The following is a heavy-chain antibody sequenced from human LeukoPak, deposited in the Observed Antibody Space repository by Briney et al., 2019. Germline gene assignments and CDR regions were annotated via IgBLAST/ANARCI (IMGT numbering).Heavy chain of an antibody. Sequence: ASVKVSFKASGYTFTGYYMHWVRQAPGQGLEWMGWINPNSGGTNYAQKFQGRVTMTRDTSISTAYMELSRLRSDDTAVYYCARVHYYDSGSLDYWGQGTLVTVSS. J-gene: IGHJ4*02. CDR3: ARVHYYDSGSLDY. CDR2: INPNSGGT. D-gene: IGHD3-10*01. V-gene: IGHV1-2*02. CDR1: GYTFTGYY.